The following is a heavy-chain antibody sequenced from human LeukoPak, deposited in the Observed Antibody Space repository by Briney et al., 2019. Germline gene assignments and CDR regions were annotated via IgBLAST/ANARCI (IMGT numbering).Heavy chain of an antibody. CDR3: ARGRSGSFNWFDP. CDR2: ISSHNGNT. J-gene: IGHJ5*02. D-gene: IGHD1-26*01. V-gene: IGHV1-18*01. Sequence: ASVKVSCKASGYTFTSHGFSWVRQAPGQGLEWMGWISSHNGNTKYAQKFQGRVTMTTDTSTSTAYLELRSLRSDDTAVYYCARGRSGSFNWFDPWGQGTLVTVSS. CDR1: GYTFTSHG.